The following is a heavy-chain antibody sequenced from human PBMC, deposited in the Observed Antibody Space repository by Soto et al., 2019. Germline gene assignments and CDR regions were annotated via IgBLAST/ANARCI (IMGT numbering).Heavy chain of an antibody. CDR1: GFTFSSYA. Sequence: QVQLGESGGGVVQPGRSLRLSCAASGFTFSSYAMHWVRQAPGKGLAWVAVISYDGSNKYYADSVKGRFTISRDNSKNTLYLHMNSLRAEDTAVYYCARGYYDFWSGYYYREHGYYFDYWGQGTLVTVSS. D-gene: IGHD3-3*01. V-gene: IGHV3-30-3*01. CDR3: ARGYYDFWSGYYYREHGYYFDY. CDR2: ISYDGSNK. J-gene: IGHJ4*02.